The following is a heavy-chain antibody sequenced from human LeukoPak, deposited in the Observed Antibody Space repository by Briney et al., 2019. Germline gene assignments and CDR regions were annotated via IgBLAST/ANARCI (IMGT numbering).Heavy chain of an antibody. CDR3: ARAKAYCGGDCYPAAFDI. J-gene: IGHJ3*02. CDR1: GGSISSYY. Sequence: PSETLSLTCTVSGGSISSYYWSWIRQPPGKGLEWIGRIYTSGSTNYNPSLKSRVTISVDTSKNQFSLKLSSVTAADTAVYYCARAKAYCGGDCYPAAFDIWGQGTMVTVSS. CDR2: IYTSGST. V-gene: IGHV4-4*08. D-gene: IGHD2-21*01.